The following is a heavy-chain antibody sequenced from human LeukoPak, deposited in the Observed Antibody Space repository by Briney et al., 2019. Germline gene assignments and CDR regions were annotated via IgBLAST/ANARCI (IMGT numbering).Heavy chain of an antibody. Sequence: GGSLRLSCAASGFTFSDYYMSWIRQPPGKGLEWVSYISNSDNSIYYADSVKGRFTMSRDNAKNSLYLQMNSPRAEDTAVYYCARMNYVSSGWGAPFDYWGQGTLVTVSS. D-gene: IGHD1-7*01. CDR2: ISNSDNSI. V-gene: IGHV3-11*01. CDR3: ARMNYVSSGWGAPFDY. CDR1: GFTFSDYY. J-gene: IGHJ4*02.